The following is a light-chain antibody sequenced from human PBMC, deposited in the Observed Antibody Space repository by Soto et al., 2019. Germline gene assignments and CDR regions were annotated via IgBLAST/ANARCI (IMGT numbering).Light chain of an antibody. J-gene: IGKJ2*01. CDR2: KLS. V-gene: IGKV2-30*01. CDR1: QSLAYSDGNTY. CDR3: MQVTHWLPYT. Sequence: DVVMTQSPLSLPVTLGQPASISCRSSQSLAYSDGNTYLNSFQQRPGQSPRRLNYKLSNRDSGVPDRVSGSDSRTDFTLKTSRVEAEDVGLYYCMQVTHWLPYTLGQGTKLEIK.